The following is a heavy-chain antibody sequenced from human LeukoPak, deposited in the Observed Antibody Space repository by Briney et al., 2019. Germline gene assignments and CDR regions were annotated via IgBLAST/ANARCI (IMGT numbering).Heavy chain of an antibody. V-gene: IGHV4-4*07. CDR2: IYTSGST. J-gene: IGHJ6*02. CDR3: ARDESAFGATYYYYGMDV. CDR1: GGSISSYY. D-gene: IGHD3-3*01. Sequence: PSETLSLTCTVSGGSISSYYWSWIRQPAGKGLEWIGRIYTSGSTNYNPSLKSRVTMSVDTSKNQFSLKLSSVTAADTAVYYCARDESAFGATYYYYGMDVWGQGTTVTVSS.